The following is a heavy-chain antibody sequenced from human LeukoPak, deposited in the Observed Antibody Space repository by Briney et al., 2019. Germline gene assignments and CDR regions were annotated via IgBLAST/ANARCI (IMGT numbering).Heavy chain of an antibody. CDR1: GGSISSSNR. CDR3: ARLTTLVRGLEEWFDP. CDR2: IYHSGSA. D-gene: IGHD3-10*01. J-gene: IGHJ5*02. Sequence: SGTLSLTCAVSGGSISSSNRWSWVRQPPGKGLEWIGEIYHSGSANYNPSLKSRVTISVDKSKTQFSLKLSSVTAADTAVYYCARLTTLVRGLEEWFDPWGQGTLVTVSS. V-gene: IGHV4-4*02.